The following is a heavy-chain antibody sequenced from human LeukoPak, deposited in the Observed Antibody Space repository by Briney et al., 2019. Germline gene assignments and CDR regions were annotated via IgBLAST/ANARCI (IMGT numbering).Heavy chain of an antibody. D-gene: IGHD1-14*01. Sequence: PSETLSLTCTVSGGSISNYFWSWIRQPPGKGLECIGYIYYSETTNYNPYFKSRVTVSVDTSKNQFSLKLSSVTAADTAVYYCARFPGGAEYRHYYYMDVWGKGTTVTVSS. CDR1: GGSISNYF. CDR2: IYYSETT. CDR3: ARFPGGAEYRHYYYMDV. J-gene: IGHJ6*03. V-gene: IGHV4-59*01.